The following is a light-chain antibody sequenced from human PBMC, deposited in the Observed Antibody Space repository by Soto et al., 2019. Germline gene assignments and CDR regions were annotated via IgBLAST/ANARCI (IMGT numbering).Light chain of an antibody. CDR2: EGS. CDR1: SSDVGSYNL. V-gene: IGLV2-23*01. Sequence: QSVLTQPASVSGSRGQSITISCTGTSSDVGSYNLVSWYQQHPGKAPKLMIYEGSKRPSGVSNRFSGSKSGNTASLTISGLQAEDEADYYCCSYAGSSTLVFGTGTKVTVL. CDR3: CSYAGSSTLV. J-gene: IGLJ1*01.